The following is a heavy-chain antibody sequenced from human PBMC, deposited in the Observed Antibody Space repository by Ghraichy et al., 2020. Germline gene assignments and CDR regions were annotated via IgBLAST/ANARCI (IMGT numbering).Heavy chain of an antibody. J-gene: IGHJ6*02. CDR1: GFTLGEYT. Sequence: GGSLRLSCTASGFTLGEYTMSWFRQSPGRGLEWVGFIRSKTYGGTTQYAASVKGRFTISRDDSKSIAYLQMKSLKTEDTAVYYCTRDRSGSSYYYYSAMDDWGQGITVTVS. CDR2: IRSKTYGGTT. D-gene: IGHD6-25*01. CDR3: TRDRSGSSYYYYSAMDD. V-gene: IGHV3-49*03.